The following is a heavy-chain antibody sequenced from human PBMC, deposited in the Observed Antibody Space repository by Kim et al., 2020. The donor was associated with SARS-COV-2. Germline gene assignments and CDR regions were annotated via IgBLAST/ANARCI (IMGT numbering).Heavy chain of an antibody. J-gene: IGHJ4*01. V-gene: IGHV3-74*01. CDR2: INSDGGTN. Sequence: GGSLRLSCAASGFTFSSYDMHWVRQATGKGLVWVSRINSDGGTNYSASSVEGLTTITRNNTKTSQHQLINMLRAEKTADYCARAPRGIGDSSSLSYSDY. CDR1: GFTFSSYD. CDR3: ARAPRGIGDSSSLSYSDY. D-gene: IGHD6-13*01.